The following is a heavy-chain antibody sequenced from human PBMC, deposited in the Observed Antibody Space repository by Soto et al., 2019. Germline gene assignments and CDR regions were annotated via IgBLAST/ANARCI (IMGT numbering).Heavy chain of an antibody. D-gene: IGHD2-2*01. V-gene: IGHV4-31*03. CDR3: ARFIVIVPGGGGMDV. CDR1: GGSISSGAYY. J-gene: IGHJ6*02. CDR2: IYYSGST. Sequence: SETLSLTCTVSGGSISSGAYYWSWIRKHPGKGLEWIGCIYYSGSTYYNPSLKSRVTISVDTSKNQFSLKLSSVTAADTAVYYCARFIVIVPGGGGMDVWGQGTTVTVSS.